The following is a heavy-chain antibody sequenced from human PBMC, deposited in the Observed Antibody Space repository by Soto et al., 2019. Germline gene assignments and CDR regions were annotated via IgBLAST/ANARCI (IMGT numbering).Heavy chain of an antibody. J-gene: IGHJ5*02. Sequence: PSETLSLTCAVYGESFSAYIWTWIRQTPGKGLQWIGQINHSGSASYNPSLKSRVTISVHTSNSQFSLELSSVTAEDTAVYYCAKDPFSWHTNWFDPWGQGTLVTVSS. D-gene: IGHD6-13*01. V-gene: IGHV4-34*01. CDR3: AKDPFSWHTNWFDP. CDR1: GESFSAYI. CDR2: INHSGSA.